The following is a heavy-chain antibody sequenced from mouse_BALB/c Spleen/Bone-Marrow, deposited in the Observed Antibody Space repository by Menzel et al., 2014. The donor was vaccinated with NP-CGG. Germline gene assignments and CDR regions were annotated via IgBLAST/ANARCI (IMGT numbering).Heavy chain of an antibody. CDR1: GFTFNTYA. Sequence: EVQLQESGGGLVQPKGSLKLSCAASGFTFNTYAMDWVCQAPGKGLEWVARIRSKSNNYATYYADSVKDRFTISRDDSQSMLYLKMNNLKTEDTAMYYCVRENCYGSSGYAMDYWGQGTPVTVSS. CDR3: VRENCYGSSGYAMDY. J-gene: IGHJ4*01. CDR2: IRSKSNNYAT. D-gene: IGHD1-1*01. V-gene: IGHV10-3*03.